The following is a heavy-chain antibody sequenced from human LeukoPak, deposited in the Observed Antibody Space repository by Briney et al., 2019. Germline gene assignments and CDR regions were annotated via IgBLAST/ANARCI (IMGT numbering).Heavy chain of an antibody. CDR2: INPNSGGT. J-gene: IGHJ6*03. CDR3: AGSCSSTSCYISYYMDV. D-gene: IGHD2-2*02. Sequence: GASVKVSCKASGYTFTGYYMHWVRQAPGQGLEWMGWINPNSGGTNYAQKFQGRVTMTRDTSISTAYMELSRLRSDDTAVYYCAGSCSSTSCYISYYMDVWGKGTTVTVSS. CDR1: GYTFTGYY. V-gene: IGHV1-2*02.